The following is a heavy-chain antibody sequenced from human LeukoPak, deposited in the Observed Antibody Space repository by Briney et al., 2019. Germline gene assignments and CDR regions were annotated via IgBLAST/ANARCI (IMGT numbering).Heavy chain of an antibody. CDR3: ARLTPYCSGGSCYYWFDP. CDR1: GYTFTSYD. D-gene: IGHD2-15*01. V-gene: IGHV1-8*01. J-gene: IGHJ5*02. CDR2: MNPNSGNT. Sequence: ASVKVSCKASGYTFTSYDINWVRQATGQGLEWMGWMNPNSGNTGYAQKFQGRVTMTRNTSISTAYMELSSPRSEDTAVYYCARLTPYCSGGSCYYWFDPWGQGTLVTVSS.